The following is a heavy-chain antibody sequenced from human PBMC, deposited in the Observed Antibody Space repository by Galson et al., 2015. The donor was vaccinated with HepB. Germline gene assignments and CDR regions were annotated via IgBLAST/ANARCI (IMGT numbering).Heavy chain of an antibody. J-gene: IGHJ6*02. V-gene: IGHV3-15*01. D-gene: IGHD3-22*01. Sequence: SLRLSCAASGFTFSNAWMSWVRQAPGKGLEWVGRIKSKTDGGTTDYAAPVKARFTISRDDSKNTLYLQMNSLKTEDTAVYYCTTDASSAYYYGYYYGMDVWGQGTTVTVFS. CDR3: TTDASSAYYYGYYYGMDV. CDR2: IKSKTDGGTT. CDR1: GFTFSNAW.